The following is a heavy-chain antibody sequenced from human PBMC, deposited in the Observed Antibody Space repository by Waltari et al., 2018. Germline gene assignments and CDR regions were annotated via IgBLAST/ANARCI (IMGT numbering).Heavy chain of an antibody. CDR2: SYSGGST. CDR3: ARGYCSSTSCYTLDY. D-gene: IGHD2-2*02. V-gene: IGHV3-53*04. CDR1: GFTVSSNY. Sequence: EVQLVESGGGLVQPGGSLRLSCAASGFTVSSNYMSWVRQAPGKGLEWVSVSYSGGSTYYADSVKGRFTISRHNSKNTLYLQMNSLRAEDTAVYYCARGYCSSTSCYTLDYWGQGTLVTVSS. J-gene: IGHJ4*02.